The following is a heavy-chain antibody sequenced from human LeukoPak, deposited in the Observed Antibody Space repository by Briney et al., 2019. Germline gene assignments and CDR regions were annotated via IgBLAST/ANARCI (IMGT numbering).Heavy chain of an antibody. V-gene: IGHV1-69*05. D-gene: IGHD4-17*01. Sequence: SVKVSCKTSGGTFNNSAISWVRQAPGQGLEWLGGIMPLFGTAGYAQKFQGRVTITKDESTRTVYLELTSLTSDDTAVYYCARDVHGDYGSGWFDPWGQGTLASVSS. CDR2: IMPLFGTA. CDR1: GGTFNNSA. CDR3: ARDVHGDYGSGWFDP. J-gene: IGHJ5*02.